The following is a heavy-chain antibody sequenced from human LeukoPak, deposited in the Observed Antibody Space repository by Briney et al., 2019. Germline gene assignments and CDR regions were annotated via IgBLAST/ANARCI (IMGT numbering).Heavy chain of an antibody. Sequence: PSETLSLTCAVHGGSFTGYYWSWIRQPPGKGLEWIGSIYYSGSTYYNPSLKSRVTISVDTSKNQFSLKLSSVTAADTAVYYCARHSEATVTFDYWGQGTLVTVSS. CDR3: ARHSEATVTFDY. CDR1: GGSFTGYY. CDR2: IYYSGST. V-gene: IGHV4-34*01. D-gene: IGHD4-17*01. J-gene: IGHJ4*02.